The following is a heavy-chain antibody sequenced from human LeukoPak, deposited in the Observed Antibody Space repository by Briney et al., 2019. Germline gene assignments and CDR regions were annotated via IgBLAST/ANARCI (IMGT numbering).Heavy chain of an antibody. Sequence: GGSLRLSCAASGFTFSNYGMNWVRQAPGKGLEWVTAISANGGNTYYADSVKGRFAISRDNSKDTLSLQMNSLRAEDTTVYYCAKERASRLPFDYWGQGTLVTVSS. V-gene: IGHV3-23*01. D-gene: IGHD4-11*01. CDR2: ISANGGNT. CDR1: GFTFSNYG. J-gene: IGHJ4*02. CDR3: AKERASRLPFDY.